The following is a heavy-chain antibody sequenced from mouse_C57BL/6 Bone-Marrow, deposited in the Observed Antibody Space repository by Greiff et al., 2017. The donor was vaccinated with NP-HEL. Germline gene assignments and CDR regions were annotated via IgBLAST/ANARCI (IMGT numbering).Heavy chain of an antibody. CDR2: ISGGGGNT. D-gene: IGHD1-1*02. Sequence: EVQRVESGGGSVKPGGSLKLSCAASGFTFSSYTMSWVRQTPEKRLEWVATISGGGGNTYYPDSVKGRFTISRDNAKNTLYLQMSSLRSEDTALYYCARRVAWFAYWGQGTLVTVSA. J-gene: IGHJ3*01. CDR3: ARRVAWFAY. V-gene: IGHV5-9*01. CDR1: GFTFSSYT.